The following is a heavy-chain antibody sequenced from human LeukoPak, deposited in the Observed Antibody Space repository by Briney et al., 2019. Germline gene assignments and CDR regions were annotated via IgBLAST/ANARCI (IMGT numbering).Heavy chain of an antibody. D-gene: IGHD6-13*01. Sequence: GGSLRLSCAASGFTFSSYGMHWVRQAPGKGLEWVAFIRYDGSNKYYADSVKGRFTISRDNSKNTLYLQMNSLRAEDTAVYYCAKVSGSSSWYLSDPWGQGTLVTVSS. CDR2: IRYDGSNK. V-gene: IGHV3-30*02. J-gene: IGHJ5*02. CDR1: GFTFSSYG. CDR3: AKVSGSSSWYLSDP.